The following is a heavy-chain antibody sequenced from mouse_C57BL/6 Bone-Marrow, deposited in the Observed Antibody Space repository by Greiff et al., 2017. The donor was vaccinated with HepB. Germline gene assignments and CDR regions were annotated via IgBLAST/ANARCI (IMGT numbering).Heavy chain of an antibody. D-gene: IGHD2-3*01. V-gene: IGHV1-72*01. CDR3: GRDDGYYVSDY. CDR2: IDPKSGGT. CDR1: GYTFTSYW. Sequence: QVQLQQPGAELVKPGASVKLSCKASGYTFTSYWMHWVKQRPGRGLEWIGRIDPKSGGTKYNEKFKGKATMTADKPSSTAYMQLSSLTSEDSAVYYCGRDDGYYVSDYWGQGTLVTVSA. J-gene: IGHJ3*01.